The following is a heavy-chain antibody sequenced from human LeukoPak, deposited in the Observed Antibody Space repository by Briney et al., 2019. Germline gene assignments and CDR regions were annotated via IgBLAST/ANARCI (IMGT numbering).Heavy chain of an antibody. D-gene: IGHD3-10*01. CDR1: GFTFSDYY. CDR3: AKDTRMRFGPNDAFDI. CDR2: ISSSGSTI. Sequence: GGSLRLSCAASGFTFSDYYMSWIRQAPGKGLEWVSYISSSGSTIYYADSVKGRFTISRDNAKNSLYLQMNSLRAEDTALYYCAKDTRMRFGPNDAFDIWGQGTMVTVSS. J-gene: IGHJ3*02. V-gene: IGHV3-11*01.